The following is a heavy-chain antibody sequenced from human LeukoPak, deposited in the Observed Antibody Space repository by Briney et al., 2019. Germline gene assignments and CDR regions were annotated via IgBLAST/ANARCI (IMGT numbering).Heavy chain of an antibody. J-gene: IGHJ3*01. CDR2: IYHSGST. V-gene: IGHV4-38-2*02. Sequence: PSETLSLTCTVSGYSISSGYYWGWIRQPPGKGLEWIGSIYHSGSTYYNPSLKSRVTISVDTSKNQFSLKLSSVTAADTAVYYCARGSIGPWGQATMVTVSS. D-gene: IGHD6-6*01. CDR3: ARGSIGP. CDR1: GYSISSGYY.